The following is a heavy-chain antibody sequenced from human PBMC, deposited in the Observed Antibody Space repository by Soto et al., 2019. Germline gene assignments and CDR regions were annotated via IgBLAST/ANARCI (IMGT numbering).Heavy chain of an antibody. D-gene: IGHD4-4*01. CDR1: AFTFTNYV. J-gene: IGHJ4*02. Sequence: GSLRLSCAASAFTFTNYVMTWVRKAPGKGLEWVSSISGSGTITYYADSVKGRFTISRDNSKNTLSLQMNSLRAEDTAVYYCAKDFYRDAYTTGFFDYWGQGTLVTVSS. CDR2: ISGSGTIT. CDR3: AKDFYRDAYTTGFFDY. V-gene: IGHV3-23*01.